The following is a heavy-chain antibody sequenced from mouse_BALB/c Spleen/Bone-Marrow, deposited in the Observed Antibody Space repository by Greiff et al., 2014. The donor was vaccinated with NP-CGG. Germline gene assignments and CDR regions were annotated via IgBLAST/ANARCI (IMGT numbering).Heavy chain of an antibody. J-gene: IGHJ3*01. D-gene: IGHD4-1*01. V-gene: IGHV1-84*02. Sequence: VQLVESGPELVKPGASVKISCKASGYTFTDYYINWVKQKPGQGLEWIGWIYPGSGNTKYNEKFKGKATLTVDTSSSTAHMQLSSLTSEDTAVYFCARSGNWCWFAYWGQGTLVTVSA. CDR1: GYTFTDYY. CDR2: IYPGSGNT. CDR3: ARSGNWCWFAY.